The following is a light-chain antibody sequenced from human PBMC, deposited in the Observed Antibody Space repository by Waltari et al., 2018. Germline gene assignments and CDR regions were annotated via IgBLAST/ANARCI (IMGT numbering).Light chain of an antibody. CDR2: ATS. V-gene: IGKV1D-8*01. J-gene: IGKJ2*01. CDR1: QDISGS. CDR3: QQYYTFPYT. Sequence: VIWMTQSPPLLSASTGDRVTITCRVSQDISGSLAWYQQKPGKAPDLLIFATSTLQRGVPSRFSGSGSGTDFTLTITYLQSEDFATYFCQQYYTFPYTFGQGTKLEI.